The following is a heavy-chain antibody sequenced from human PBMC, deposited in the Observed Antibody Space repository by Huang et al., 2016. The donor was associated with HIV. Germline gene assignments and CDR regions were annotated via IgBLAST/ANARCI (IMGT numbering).Heavy chain of an antibody. V-gene: IGHV1-2*06. CDR2: VDPTSGAI. D-gene: IGHD3-10*01. Sequence: QVQLVQSGAEVKRPGASVKVSCKASGYSFTGHFIHWGRQAPGQGLGGCGRVDPTSGAINWASRFQGRVSMTRDKSIGTAYMELSGLRSDDTAVFFCAREAWASGVAHYFDYWGPGTLVTVSS. CDR1: GYSFTGHF. CDR3: AREAWASGVAHYFDY. J-gene: IGHJ4*02.